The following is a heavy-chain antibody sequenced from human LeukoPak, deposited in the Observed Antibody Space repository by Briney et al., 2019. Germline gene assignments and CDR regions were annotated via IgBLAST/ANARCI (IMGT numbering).Heavy chain of an antibody. CDR3: ARGRSMDV. J-gene: IGHJ6*02. CDR2: IKYDGSEK. CDR1: GFSFSIYW. V-gene: IGHV3-7*05. Sequence: GGSLRLSCAAFGFSFSIYWMSWVRQAPGKGLEWVANIKYDGSEKYYVDSMKGRFTISRDNAKNSLYLQMNSLRAEDTAVYYCARGRSMDVWGQGTTVTVSS.